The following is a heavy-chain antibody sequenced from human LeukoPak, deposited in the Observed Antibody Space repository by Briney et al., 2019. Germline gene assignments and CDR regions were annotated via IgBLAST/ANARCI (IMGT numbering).Heavy chain of an antibody. J-gene: IGHJ6*03. Sequence: GGSLRLSCAASGFTFSSYAMSWVRQAPGEGLEWVSAISGSGGSTYYADSVKGRFTISRDNSKNTLYLQMNSLRAEDTAVYYCAKEGDYYDRSGYYSDNYYYYMEVWGTGTTLTVSS. CDR1: GFTFSSYA. V-gene: IGHV3-23*01. D-gene: IGHD3-22*01. CDR2: ISGSGGST. CDR3: AKEGDYYDRSGYYSDNYYYYMEV.